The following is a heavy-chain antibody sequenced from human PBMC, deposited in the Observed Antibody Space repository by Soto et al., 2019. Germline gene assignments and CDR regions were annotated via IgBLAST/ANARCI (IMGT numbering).Heavy chain of an antibody. Sequence: VKVSGKASGGTFSSYAISWVRDAPGQGLEWMGGIIPIFGTANYAQKFQGRVTITADKSTSTAYMELSSLRSEDTAVYYCARAPGYYYGSGSFAAFYYYGMDVWGQGTTVTVSS. CDR2: IIPIFGTA. CDR3: ARAPGYYYGSGSFAAFYYYGMDV. V-gene: IGHV1-69*06. D-gene: IGHD3-10*01. J-gene: IGHJ6*02. CDR1: GGTFSSYA.